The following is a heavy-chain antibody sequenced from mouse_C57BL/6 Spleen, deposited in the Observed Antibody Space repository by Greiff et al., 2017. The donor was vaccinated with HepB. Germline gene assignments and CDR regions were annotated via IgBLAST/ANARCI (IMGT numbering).Heavy chain of an antibody. CDR3: AKAAQATLAWFAY. D-gene: IGHD3-2*02. Sequence: VQLVESGPELVKPGASVKISCKASGYAFSSSWMNWVKQRPGKGLEWIGRIYPGDGDTNYNGKFKGKATLTADKSSSTTYMQLSSLTSEDSAVYFCAKAAQATLAWFAYWGQGTLVTVSA. CDR2: IYPGDGDT. J-gene: IGHJ3*01. CDR1: GYAFSSSW. V-gene: IGHV1-82*01.